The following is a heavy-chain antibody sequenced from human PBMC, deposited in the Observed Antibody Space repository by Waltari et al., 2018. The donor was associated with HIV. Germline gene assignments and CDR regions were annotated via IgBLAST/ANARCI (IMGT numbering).Heavy chain of an antibody. CDR3: ARLGSYGSGSRPFFFDY. CDR2: IYPGDSDT. Sequence: EVPLVPSGAEVIQLAESLTISCTGSGYSFASYWIAWVRQMPGKGLEWMGIIYPGDSDTKYSPSFQGQVTISADKSITTAYLQWRSLEASDSAIYYCARLGSYGSGSRPFFFDYWGQGTLVTVSS. CDR1: GYSFASYW. J-gene: IGHJ4*02. V-gene: IGHV5-51*03. D-gene: IGHD3-10*01.